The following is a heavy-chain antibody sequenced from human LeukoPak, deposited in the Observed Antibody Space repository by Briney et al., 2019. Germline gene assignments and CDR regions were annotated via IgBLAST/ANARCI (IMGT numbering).Heavy chain of an antibody. V-gene: IGHV4-39*01. D-gene: IGHD1-26*01. CDR3: ARPVGLPWEGAFDI. J-gene: IGHJ3*02. CDR1: GGSISSSSYY. CDR2: IYYSGST. Sequence: SETLSLTCTVSGGSISSSSYYWGWIRQPPGKGLEWIGSIYYSGSTYYNPSLKSRVTISVDTSKNQFSLKLSSVTAADTAVYYCARPVGLPWEGAFDIWGQGTMVTVSS.